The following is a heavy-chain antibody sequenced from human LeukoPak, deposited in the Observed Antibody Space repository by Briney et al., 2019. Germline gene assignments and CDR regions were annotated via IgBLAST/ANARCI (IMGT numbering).Heavy chain of an antibody. J-gene: IGHJ4*02. V-gene: IGHV1-69*04. Sequence: SVKVSCKASGGTFSSYAISWVRQAPGQGLEWMGRIIPILGIANYAQKFQGRVTITADKSTSTAYMELSSLRSEDTAVYYCAREYDSSGYYRNWGQGTLITVSS. CDR2: IIPILGIA. CDR1: GGTFSSYA. CDR3: AREYDSSGYYRN. D-gene: IGHD3-22*01.